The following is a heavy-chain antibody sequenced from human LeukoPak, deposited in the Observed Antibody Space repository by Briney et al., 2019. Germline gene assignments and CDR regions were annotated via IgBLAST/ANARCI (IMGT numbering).Heavy chain of an antibody. CDR2: MNPNSGDT. V-gene: IGHV1-8*03. CDR1: GYTFTGYD. D-gene: IGHD1-1*01. CDR3: ARGMDWTTRYFQH. Sequence: GASVKVSCKASGYTFTGYDINWVRQATGQGLEWMGWMNPNSGDTGYAQKFQGRVTITRNTSISTAYMELSSLRSEDTAVYYCARGMDWTTRYFQHWGQGTLVTVSS. J-gene: IGHJ1*01.